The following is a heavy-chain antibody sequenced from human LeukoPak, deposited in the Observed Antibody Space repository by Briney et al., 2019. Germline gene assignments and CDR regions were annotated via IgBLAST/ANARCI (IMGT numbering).Heavy chain of an antibody. CDR1: GFTLSGYS. CDR3: ARDPAGASSSWYYFDN. D-gene: IGHD6-13*01. Sequence: GGSLRLSCAASGFTLSGYSMTWVRQAPGKGLECVSFITSSSNYIYYADSVKGRFTISRDTARNSLYLQMSSLRTEDTAMYYCARDPAGASSSWYYFDNWGQGTLVTVSS. CDR2: ITSSSNYI. V-gene: IGHV3-21*04. J-gene: IGHJ4*02.